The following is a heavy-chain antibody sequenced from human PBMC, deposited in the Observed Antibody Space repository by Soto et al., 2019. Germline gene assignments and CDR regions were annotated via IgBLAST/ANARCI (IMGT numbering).Heavy chain of an antibody. D-gene: IGHD5-18*01. CDR3: AHSFDGYSYDMYGMDV. V-gene: IGHV2-5*02. CDR1: GFSLSTSGVG. Sequence: SGPTLVNPTQTLTLTCTFSGFSLSTSGVGVGWIRQPPGKALEWLALIYWDDDKRYSPSLKSRLTITKDTSKNQVVLTMTNMDPMDTATYYCAHSFDGYSYDMYGMDVWGQGTTVTVSS. J-gene: IGHJ6*02. CDR2: IYWDDDK.